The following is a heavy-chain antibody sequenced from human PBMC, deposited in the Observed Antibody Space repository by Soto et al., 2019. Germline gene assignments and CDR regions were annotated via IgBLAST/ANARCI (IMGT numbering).Heavy chain of an antibody. CDR2: IIPLLGIT. CDR3: ARDPRSITGTTSSEDFQH. CDR1: GGTFSGYA. Sequence: QAQLMQSGAEVKKPGSSVKVSCKASGGTFSGYAINWVRQAPGQGLEWMGGIIPLLGITDYGQKFQGRITIAADESTGTAYMALRGPRSEDTAVYYCARDPRSITGTTSSEDFQHWGQGTLVSVSS. D-gene: IGHD1-20*01. V-gene: IGHV1-69*01. J-gene: IGHJ1*01.